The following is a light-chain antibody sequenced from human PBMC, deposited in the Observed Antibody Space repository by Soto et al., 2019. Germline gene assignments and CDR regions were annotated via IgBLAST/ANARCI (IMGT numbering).Light chain of an antibody. CDR3: CSYAGSSTFDV. CDR2: DVS. J-gene: IGLJ1*01. Sequence: QSALTQPRSLSGSHGQSVTISCTGTSSVVGGYNYVSWYQQHPGKASKLMIYDVSKRPSGVPDRFSGSKSGNTASLTISGLQAEDEADYYYCSYAGSSTFDVFGTGTKLTVL. V-gene: IGLV2-11*01. CDR1: SSVVGGYNY.